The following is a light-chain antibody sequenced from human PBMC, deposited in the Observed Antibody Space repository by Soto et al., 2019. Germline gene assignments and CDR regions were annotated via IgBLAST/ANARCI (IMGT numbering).Light chain of an antibody. V-gene: IGKV1-5*01. CDR2: DAS. CDR1: QSISSW. Sequence: DIQMTQSPSTLSASVGERVTITCRASQSISSWLAWYQQKKGKAPKLLIYDASSLESGVPSRFSGSGSGTEFTLTISSLQPDDFATYYCQQYNSYWTFGQGTKVDIK. CDR3: QQYNSYWT. J-gene: IGKJ1*01.